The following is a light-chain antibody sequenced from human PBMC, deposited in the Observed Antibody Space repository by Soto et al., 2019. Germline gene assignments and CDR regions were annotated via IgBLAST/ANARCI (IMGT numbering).Light chain of an antibody. J-gene: IGKJ1*01. V-gene: IGKV3-15*01. CDR2: GAS. CDR1: QSVSSN. Sequence: EIVMTQPPATLSVSPGERATLSCRASQSVSSNLAWYQQKPGQAPRLLIYGASTRATGIPARFSGSGSGTKFTLTISSLQSEDFAVYYCQQYNNWPRTFGQGTKVDI. CDR3: QQYNNWPRT.